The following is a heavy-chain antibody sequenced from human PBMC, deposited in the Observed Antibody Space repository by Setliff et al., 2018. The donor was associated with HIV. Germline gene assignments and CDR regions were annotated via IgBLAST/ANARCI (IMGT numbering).Heavy chain of an antibody. D-gene: IGHD2-8*02. J-gene: IGHJ4*02. CDR1: GFSFESHW. CDR3: VRDRIEGRTVFDT. Sequence: PGGSLRLSCAASGFSFESHWMHWVRQSPGKGLVWISRISGDGTRTAYADSAKGRFTISRDNAASTLYLQVDGLRGEDSAVYYCVRDRIEGRTVFDTWGLGTLVTVSS. V-gene: IGHV3-74*01. CDR2: ISGDGTRT.